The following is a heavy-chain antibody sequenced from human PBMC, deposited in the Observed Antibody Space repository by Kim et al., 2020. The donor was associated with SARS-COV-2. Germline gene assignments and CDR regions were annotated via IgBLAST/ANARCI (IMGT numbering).Heavy chain of an antibody. CDR1: GFTFSSYG. V-gene: IGHV3-33*01. CDR2: IWYDGSNK. CDR3: AREGGITMVRGVIIDYYG. D-gene: IGHD3-10*01. J-gene: IGHJ6*01. Sequence: GGSLRLSCAASGFTFSSYGMHWVRQAPGKGLEWVAVIWYDGSNKFYADSVKGRFTISRDNSKNTLYLQMNSLRAEDTAVYYCAREGGITMVRGVIIDYYG.